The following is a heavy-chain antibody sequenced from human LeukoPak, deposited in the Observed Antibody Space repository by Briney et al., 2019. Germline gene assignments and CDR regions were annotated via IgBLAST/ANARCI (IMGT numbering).Heavy chain of an antibody. V-gene: IGHV4-59*01. CDR2: IYYSGST. J-gene: IGHJ3*02. CDR3: ARGDGSVDAFDI. D-gene: IGHD3-10*01. Sequence: SETLSLTCTVSGGSISSYYWSWIRQPPGKGLEWIGYIYYSGSTNYNPSLKSRVTISVDTSKNQFSLKLSSVTAADTAVYYCARGDGSVDAFDIWGQGTMVTVSS. CDR1: GGSISSYY.